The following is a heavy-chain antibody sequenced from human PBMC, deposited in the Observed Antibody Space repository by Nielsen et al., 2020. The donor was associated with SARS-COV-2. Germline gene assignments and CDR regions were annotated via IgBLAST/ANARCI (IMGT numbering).Heavy chain of an antibody. CDR3: ARDNWGRMDV. V-gene: IGHV3-66*01. CDR1: GFTFRGST. Sequence: GESLKISCEASGFTFRGSTIHWVRQAAGKGLEWVSVIYTDGSASYADSMKGRFTVSRDNSKNTVYLQMNSLRAEDTAVYYCARDNWGRMDVWGQGTTVTVSS. J-gene: IGHJ6*02. CDR2: IYTDGSA. D-gene: IGHD7-27*01.